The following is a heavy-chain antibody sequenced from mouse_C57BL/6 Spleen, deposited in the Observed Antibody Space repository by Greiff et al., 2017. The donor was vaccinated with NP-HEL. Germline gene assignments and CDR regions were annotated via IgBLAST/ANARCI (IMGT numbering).Heavy chain of an antibody. Sequence: QVQLKQSGPGLVQPSQSLSITCTVSGFSLTSYGVHWVRQSPGKGLEWLGVIWSGGSTDYNAAFISRLSISKDKSKSQVFFKMNRLQADDTGIYYCARKPYDYGAMDYWGQGTSVTVSS. CDR2: IWSGGST. CDR1: GFSLTSYG. J-gene: IGHJ4*01. D-gene: IGHD2-4*01. V-gene: IGHV2-2*01. CDR3: ARKPYDYGAMDY.